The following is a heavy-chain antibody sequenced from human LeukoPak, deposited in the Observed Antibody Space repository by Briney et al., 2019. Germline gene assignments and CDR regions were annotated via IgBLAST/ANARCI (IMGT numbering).Heavy chain of an antibody. CDR3: ARGTYYYDSSGYPPDY. V-gene: IGHV7-4-1*02. D-gene: IGHD3-22*01. CDR2: INTNTGNP. Sequence: GASVKVSCTASGYTFTSYAMNWVRQAPGQGLEWMGWINTNTGNPTYAQGFTGRFVFSLDTSVSTAYLQISSLKAEDTAVYYCARGTYYYDSSGYPPDYWGQGTLVTVSS. CDR1: GYTFTSYA. J-gene: IGHJ4*02.